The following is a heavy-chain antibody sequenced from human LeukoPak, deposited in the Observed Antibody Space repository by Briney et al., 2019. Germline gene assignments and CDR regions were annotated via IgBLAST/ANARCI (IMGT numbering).Heavy chain of an antibody. J-gene: IGHJ4*02. V-gene: IGHV3-33*06. CDR3: AKVTDSSGYFPSDY. CDR1: GFTFSSYA. D-gene: IGHD3-22*01. Sequence: GGSLRHSCAASGFTFSSYAMHWVRQAPGKGLEWVAVIWYDGSNKYYADSVKGRSTISRDNSKNTLYLQMNSLRADDTAVYYCAKVTDSSGYFPSDYWGQGTLVTVSS. CDR2: IWYDGSNK.